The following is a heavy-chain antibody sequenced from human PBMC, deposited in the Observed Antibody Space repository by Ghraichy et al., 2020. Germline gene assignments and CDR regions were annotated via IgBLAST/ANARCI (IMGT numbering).Heavy chain of an antibody. J-gene: IGHJ4*02. V-gene: IGHV3-23*01. Sequence: GGSLRLSCAASGFAFSNFALAWVRQAPGKGLEWVSALGGDGGSIQYGDSVKGRFSISRDNSKNTLFLQMNNLRAEDTAVYYCAAYYYGSGRNYRSVDYWGQGPRLTCTS. CDR3: AAYYYGSGRNYRSVDY. CDR1: GFAFSNFA. CDR2: LGGDGGSI. D-gene: IGHD3-10*01.